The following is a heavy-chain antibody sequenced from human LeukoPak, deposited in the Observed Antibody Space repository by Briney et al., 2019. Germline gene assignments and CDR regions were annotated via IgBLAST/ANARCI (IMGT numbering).Heavy chain of an antibody. Sequence: GGSLRLSCAASGFTFSSYSMNWVRQAPGKGLEWVSSISSSSSYIYYADSVMGRFTIARDNAKNSLYLQMNSLRAEDTAVYYCARVVDIAVAGTLFDYWGQGTLVTVSS. D-gene: IGHD6-19*01. CDR3: ARVVDIAVAGTLFDY. CDR1: GFTFSSYS. J-gene: IGHJ4*02. V-gene: IGHV3-21*01. CDR2: ISSSSSYI.